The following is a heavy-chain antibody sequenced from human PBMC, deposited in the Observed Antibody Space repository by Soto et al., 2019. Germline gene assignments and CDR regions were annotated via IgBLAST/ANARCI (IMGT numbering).Heavy chain of an antibody. CDR3: ARGSTDSYPGSRIFDF. V-gene: IGHV3-23*01. J-gene: IGHJ4*02. CDR1: GFTFSNAW. CDR2: ITDTGGDT. Sequence: PGGSLRLSCAASGFTFSNAWMSWVRQAPWKGLEWVSTITDTGGDTKYSDSVRGRFTMSRDNSKKTLYLQMNNLRVEDSALYYCARGSTDSYPGSRIFDFWGRGTLVTAPQ. D-gene: IGHD3-10*01.